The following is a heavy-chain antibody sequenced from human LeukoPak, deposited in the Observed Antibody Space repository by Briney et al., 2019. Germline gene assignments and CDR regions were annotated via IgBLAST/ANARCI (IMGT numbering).Heavy chain of an antibody. J-gene: IGHJ4*02. CDR1: GGSISSYY. CDR2: INHSGST. D-gene: IGHD3-9*01. Sequence: SETLSLTCTVSGGSISSYYWSWIRQPPGKGLEWIGEINHSGSTNYNPSLKSRVTISVDTSKNQFSLKLSSVTAADTAVYYCATGGILTGFEVDYWGQGTLVTVSS. CDR3: ATGGILTGFEVDY. V-gene: IGHV4-34*01.